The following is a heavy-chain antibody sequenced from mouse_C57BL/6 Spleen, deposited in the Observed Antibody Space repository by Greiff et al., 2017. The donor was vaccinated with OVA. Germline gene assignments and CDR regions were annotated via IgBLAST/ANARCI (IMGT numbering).Heavy chain of an antibody. CDR1: GFTFSDYG. CDR3: ASPIGLNWYFDV. V-gene: IGHV5-17*01. J-gene: IGHJ1*03. CDR2: ISSGSSTL. Sequence: DVMLVESGGGLVKPGGSLKLSCAASGFTFSDYGMHWVRQAPEKGLEWVAYISSGSSTLYYADTVKGRFTISRDNAKNTLFLQMTSLRSEDTAMYYCASPIGLNWYFDVWGTGTTVTVSS. D-gene: IGHD2-14*01.